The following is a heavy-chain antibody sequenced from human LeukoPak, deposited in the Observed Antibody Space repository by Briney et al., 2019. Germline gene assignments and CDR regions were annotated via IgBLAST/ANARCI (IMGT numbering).Heavy chain of an antibody. Sequence: GGSLRLSCAASGFTFSTYFMHWVRQAPGKGLEWVADIASDGSHTFYVESVKGRFTISRDNSKNTLYLQMNSLRAEDTAVYFCARERQDTIIHSGAFDIWGRGTMVTVSS. CDR3: ARERQDTIIHSGAFDI. CDR2: IASDGSHT. CDR1: GFTFSTYF. V-gene: IGHV3-30-3*01. D-gene: IGHD3-10*01. J-gene: IGHJ3*02.